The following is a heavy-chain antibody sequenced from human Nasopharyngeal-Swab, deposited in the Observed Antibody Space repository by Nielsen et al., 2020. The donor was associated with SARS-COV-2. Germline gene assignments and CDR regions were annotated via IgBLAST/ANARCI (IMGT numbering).Heavy chain of an antibody. Sequence: SVKVSCKASGGTFSIYAISCVRQAPGQGLECMGGIIPIFGTANYAQKFQGRVTITADESTSTAYMELSSLRSEDTAVYYCASRGGANYDILTGYFDYWGQGTLVTVSS. CDR1: GGTFSIYA. CDR2: IIPIFGTA. J-gene: IGHJ4*02. CDR3: ASRGGANYDILTGYFDY. D-gene: IGHD3-9*01. V-gene: IGHV1-69*13.